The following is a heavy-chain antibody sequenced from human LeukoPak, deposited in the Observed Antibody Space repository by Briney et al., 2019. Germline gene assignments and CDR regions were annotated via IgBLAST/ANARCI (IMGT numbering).Heavy chain of an antibody. CDR2: IYPGNSDI. Sequence: GESLKISCKGSGYSFTSYWIGWVRQMPGKGLEWVGIIYPGNSDIRYSPSFQGQVSISFDTSITTAYLQWNSLKASDSAMYFCARSPMSDGYAIDYWGQGTLVTVSS. J-gene: IGHJ4*02. V-gene: IGHV5-51*01. CDR1: GYSFTSYW. D-gene: IGHD5-24*01. CDR3: ARSPMSDGYAIDY.